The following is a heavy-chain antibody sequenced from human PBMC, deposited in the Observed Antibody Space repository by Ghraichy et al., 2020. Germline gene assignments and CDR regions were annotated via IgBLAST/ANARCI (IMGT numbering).Heavy chain of an antibody. CDR2: FDPEDGET. D-gene: IGHD2-15*01. CDR1: GYTLTELS. CDR3: ATAGVPLGYCSGGSCQTNWIDP. V-gene: IGHV1-24*01. Sequence: ASVKVSCKVSGYTLTELSMHWVRQAPGKGLEWMGGFDPEDGETIYAQKFQGRVTMTEDTSTDTAYMELSSLRSEDTAVYYCATAGVPLGYCSGGSCQTNWIDPWGQGTLVTGSS. J-gene: IGHJ5*02.